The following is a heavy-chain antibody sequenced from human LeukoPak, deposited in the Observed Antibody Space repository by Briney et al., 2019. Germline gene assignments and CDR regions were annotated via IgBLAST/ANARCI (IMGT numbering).Heavy chain of an antibody. Sequence: SETLSLTCAVYGGSFSGYYWSWIRQPPGKGLEWIGEINHSGSTNYNPSLKSRVTISVDTSKNQFSLKLSSVTAADTAVYYCARKYYYGSGSPRTAHYYYYYGMDVWGQGTTVTVSS. CDR3: ARKYYYGSGSPRTAHYYYYYGMDV. V-gene: IGHV4-34*01. CDR2: INHSGST. J-gene: IGHJ6*02. CDR1: GGSFSGYY. D-gene: IGHD3-10*01.